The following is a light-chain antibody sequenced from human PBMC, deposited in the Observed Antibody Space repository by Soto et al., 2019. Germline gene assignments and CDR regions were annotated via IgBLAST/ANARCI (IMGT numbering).Light chain of an antibody. Sequence: DIQMTQSPSTLSASVGDRVTITCRASQSISSWLAWYQQKPVKAPKLLIYDASSLQSGVPSRFSGSGSGTEFTLTIDSLQPDDFATYYCQQYNSYSLWTFGQGTKVEIK. CDR3: QQYNSYSLWT. V-gene: IGKV1-5*01. CDR2: DAS. J-gene: IGKJ1*01. CDR1: QSISSW.